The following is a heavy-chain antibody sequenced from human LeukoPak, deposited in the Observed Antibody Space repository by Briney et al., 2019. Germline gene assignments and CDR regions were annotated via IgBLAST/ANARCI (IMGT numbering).Heavy chain of an antibody. J-gene: IGHJ6*02. Sequence: PSETLSLTCTVSGGSISSGGYYWSWIRQHPGKGLEWIGYIYYSGSTYYNPSLKSRVTISVDRSKNQFSLKLSSVTAPDTAVYYCARVSYYYCGMDVWGQGTTVTVSS. CDR2: IYYSGST. CDR3: ARVSYYYCGMDV. V-gene: IGHV4-31*03. CDR1: GGSISSGGYY.